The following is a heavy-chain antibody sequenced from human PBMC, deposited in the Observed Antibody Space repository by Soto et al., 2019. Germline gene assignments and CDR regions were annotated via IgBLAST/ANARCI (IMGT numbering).Heavy chain of an antibody. CDR2: ISGSGGST. CDR3: AKEAVLRYFDWLLYGSFDY. CDR1: GFTFSSYA. Sequence: PGGSLRLSCAASGFTFSSYAMSWVRQAPGKGLEWVSAISGSGGSTYYADSVKGRFTISRDNSKNTLYLQMNSLRAEDTAVYYCAKEAVLRYFDWLLYGSFDYWGQGTLVTVSS. J-gene: IGHJ4*02. V-gene: IGHV3-23*01. D-gene: IGHD3-9*01.